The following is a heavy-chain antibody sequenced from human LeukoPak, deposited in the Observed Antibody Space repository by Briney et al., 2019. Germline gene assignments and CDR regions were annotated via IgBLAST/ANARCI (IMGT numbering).Heavy chain of an antibody. CDR3: ARDRDYYYGMDV. D-gene: IGHD3-10*01. V-gene: IGHV3-33*01. Sequence: GGSLRLSCAASGFTFSSYGMHWVRQAPGKGLEWVAVIWYDGSNKYYADSVKGRFTISRDNSKNTLYLQMNSLRAEDTAVYYCARDRDYYYGMDVWGQGTMVTVSS. CDR2: IWYDGSNK. CDR1: GFTFSSYG. J-gene: IGHJ6*02.